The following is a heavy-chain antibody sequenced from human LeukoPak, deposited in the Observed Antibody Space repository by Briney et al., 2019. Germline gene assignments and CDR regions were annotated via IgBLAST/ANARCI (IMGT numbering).Heavy chain of an antibody. CDR1: GGSFSGYY. V-gene: IGHV4-34*01. CDR2: INHSGST. CDR3: ARSDVVVPAANWFDP. D-gene: IGHD2-2*01. Sequence: PPETLSLTCAVYGGSFSGYYWSWIRQPPGKGLEWIGEINHSGSTNYNPSLKSRVTISVDTSKNQFSLKLSSVTAADTAVYYCARSDVVVPAANWFDPWGQGTLVTVSS. J-gene: IGHJ5*02.